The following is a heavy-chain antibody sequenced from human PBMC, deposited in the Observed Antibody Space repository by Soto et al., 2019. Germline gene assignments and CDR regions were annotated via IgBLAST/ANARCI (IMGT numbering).Heavy chain of an antibody. CDR1: GGSISSGGYS. D-gene: IGHD3-10*01. V-gene: IGHV4-30-2*01. CDR3: DRDQYGSIDY. Sequence: QLQLQESGSGLVKPSQTLSLTCAVSGGSISSGGYSWSWIRQPPGKGLEWIGYIYHSGSTYYNPSINGRGTISVDRSKTEFSMKLSSVTAADTAVYYCDRDQYGSIDYWGQGTLVTVSS. CDR2: IYHSGST. J-gene: IGHJ4*02.